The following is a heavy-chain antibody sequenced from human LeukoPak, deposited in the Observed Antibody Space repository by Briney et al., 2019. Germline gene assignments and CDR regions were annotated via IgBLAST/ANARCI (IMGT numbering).Heavy chain of an antibody. Sequence: SETLSLTCTVSGGSISSYYWSWIRQPPGKGLEWIGYTYYSGSTNYNPSLKSRVTISVDTSKNQFSLKLGSVTAADTAVYYCARDRDLGLFDYWGQGTLVTVSS. CDR2: TYYSGST. V-gene: IGHV4-59*01. D-gene: IGHD1-26*01. CDR1: GGSISSYY. J-gene: IGHJ4*02. CDR3: ARDRDLGLFDY.